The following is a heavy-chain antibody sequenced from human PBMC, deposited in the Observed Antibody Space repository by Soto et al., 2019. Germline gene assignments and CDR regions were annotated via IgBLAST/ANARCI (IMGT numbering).Heavy chain of an antibody. Sequence: QVQLVQSGAEVKKPGSSVKVSCKASGGIFSTYAISWLRQAPGQGLEWMGGIIPLFGTPNYAQRFQGRVTITADESTSTAYMDLSRLRSEDPAVYYCARDRDDYGSGNYYNRIDFWGQGTLVTVSS. CDR1: GGIFSTYA. CDR3: ARDRDDYGSGNYYNRIDF. D-gene: IGHD3-10*01. CDR2: IIPLFGTP. J-gene: IGHJ4*02. V-gene: IGHV1-69*01.